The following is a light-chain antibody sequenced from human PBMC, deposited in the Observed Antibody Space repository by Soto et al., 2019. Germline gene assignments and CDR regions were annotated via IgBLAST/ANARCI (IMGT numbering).Light chain of an antibody. CDR1: QSISTS. Sequence: DIQMTQSPSTLSASVGDTVTITCRVSQSISTSLAWYQQKPGKAPNLLISGASTLEEGVPSRFRGSGSGTEFTLTITSLQTDDFATYYCQQYITYSTFGQGTRVEIE. CDR2: GAS. CDR3: QQYITYST. V-gene: IGKV1-5*01. J-gene: IGKJ1*01.